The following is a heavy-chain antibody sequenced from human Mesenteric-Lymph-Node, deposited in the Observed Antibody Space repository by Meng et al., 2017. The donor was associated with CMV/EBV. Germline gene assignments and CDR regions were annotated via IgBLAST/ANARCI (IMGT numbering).Heavy chain of an antibody. CDR3: GHTMLAPGSGSYYVDY. V-gene: IGHV2-5*02. CDR2: IYRDGDK. D-gene: IGHD3-10*01. J-gene: IGHJ4*02. CDR1: FSISTSGVG. Sequence: FSISTSGVGVGWIRQPPGKALDWVAVIYRDGDKRYSPSLKSRLTITKDTSKSQVVLTMTNMDAVDTAIYYCGHTMLAPGSGSYYVDYWGQGTLVTVSS.